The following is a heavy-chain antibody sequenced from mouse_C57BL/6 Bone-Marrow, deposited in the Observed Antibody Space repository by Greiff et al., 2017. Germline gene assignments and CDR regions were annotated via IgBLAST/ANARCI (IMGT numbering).Heavy chain of an antibody. D-gene: IGHD1-1*01. CDR3: TETTVDHRYFDV. Sequence: DVKLQESGGGLVQPGGSMKLSCVASGFTFSNYWMNWVRQSPGKGLEWVAQIRLKSDNYATHYAESVKGRFTISRDDSKSSVYLQMNNLRAEDTGIYYCTETTVDHRYFDVWGTGTTVTVSS. CDR1: GFTFSNYW. J-gene: IGHJ1*03. CDR2: IRLKSDNYAT. V-gene: IGHV6-3*01.